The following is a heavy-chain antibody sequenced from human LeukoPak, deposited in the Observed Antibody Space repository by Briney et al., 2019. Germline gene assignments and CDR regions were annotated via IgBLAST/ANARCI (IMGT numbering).Heavy chain of an antibody. CDR1: GYTFTGYY. Sequence: ASVKVSCKASGYTFTGYYMHWVRQAPGQGLEWMGWINPNSGGTNYAQKFQGRVTMTRDTSISTAYMELSSLRSEDTAVYYCASVYYYDSSGYGAFDIWGQGTMVTVSS. CDR2: INPNSGGT. CDR3: ASVYYYDSSGYGAFDI. J-gene: IGHJ3*02. D-gene: IGHD3-22*01. V-gene: IGHV1-2*02.